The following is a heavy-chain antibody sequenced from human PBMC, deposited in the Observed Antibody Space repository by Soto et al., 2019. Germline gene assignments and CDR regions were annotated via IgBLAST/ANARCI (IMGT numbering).Heavy chain of an antibody. Sequence: GESLKISCAASGFTLSNRVMGWVRQAPGKGLEWVSTIGRSGGNTYYADSVKGRFTISRDNSKNTLFLQMNSLRAEDTALYYCATPGEYSSPGFFNYWGQGTLVTVSS. V-gene: IGHV3-23*01. CDR1: GFTLSNRV. CDR2: IGRSGGNT. J-gene: IGHJ4*02. D-gene: IGHD6-6*01. CDR3: ATPGEYSSPGFFNY.